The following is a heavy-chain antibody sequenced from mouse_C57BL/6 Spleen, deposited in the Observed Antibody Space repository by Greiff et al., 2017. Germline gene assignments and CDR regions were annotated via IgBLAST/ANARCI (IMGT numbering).Heavy chain of an antibody. D-gene: IGHD2-3*01. CDR2: ISYSGST. V-gene: IGHV3-1*01. CDR1: GYSITSGYD. J-gene: IGHJ2*01. CDR3: ARDDGYYGYFDY. Sequence: EVQLQESGPGMVKPSQSLSLTCTVTGYSITSGYDWHWIRHFPGNKLEWMGYISYSGSTNYNPSLKSRISITHDTSKNHFFLKLNSVTTEDTATYYCARDDGYYGYFDYWGQGTTLTVSS.